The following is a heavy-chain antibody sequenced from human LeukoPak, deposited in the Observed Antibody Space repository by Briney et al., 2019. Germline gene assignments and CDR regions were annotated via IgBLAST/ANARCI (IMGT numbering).Heavy chain of an antibody. Sequence: ASVKVSCKASGYTFIGYYMHWVRQAPGQGLEWMGWINPNSGGTNYAQKFQGRVTMTTDTSISTAYMELRRLRSDDTAVYYCARRSSSSWAIDYWGQGTLVTVSS. CDR1: GYTFIGYY. J-gene: IGHJ4*02. CDR2: INPNSGGT. D-gene: IGHD6-13*01. CDR3: ARRSSSSWAIDY. V-gene: IGHV1-2*02.